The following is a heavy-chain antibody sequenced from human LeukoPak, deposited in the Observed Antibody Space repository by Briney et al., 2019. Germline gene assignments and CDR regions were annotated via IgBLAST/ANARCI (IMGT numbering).Heavy chain of an antibody. Sequence: SETLSLTCAVYGGSFSGYYWSWIRQPPGKGLEWIGEINQSGSTNYNPSLKSRVTISVDTSKNQFSLNLSSVTAADTAVYYCASPGRYDSSAWGAFDIWGQGTMVTVSS. CDR3: ASPGRYDSSAWGAFDI. D-gene: IGHD3-22*01. J-gene: IGHJ3*02. CDR1: GGSFSGYY. V-gene: IGHV4-34*01. CDR2: INQSGST.